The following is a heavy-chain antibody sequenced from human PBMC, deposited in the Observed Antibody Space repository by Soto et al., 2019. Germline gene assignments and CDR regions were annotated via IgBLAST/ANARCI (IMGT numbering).Heavy chain of an antibody. CDR3: AKSPRYGDYVYYYYYMDV. CDR1: GFTFSSYA. CDR2: ISGSGGST. Sequence: PGGSLRLSCAASGFTFSSYAMSWVRQAPGKGLEWVSAISGSGGSTYYADSVKGRFTISRDNSKNTLYLQMNSLRAEDTAVYYCAKSPRYGDYVYYYYYMDVWGKGTTVTVSS. V-gene: IGHV3-23*01. J-gene: IGHJ6*03. D-gene: IGHD4-17*01.